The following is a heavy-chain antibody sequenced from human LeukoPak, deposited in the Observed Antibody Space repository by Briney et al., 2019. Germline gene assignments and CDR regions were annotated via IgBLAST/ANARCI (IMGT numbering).Heavy chain of an antibody. CDR1: GGSFSGYY. J-gene: IGHJ4*02. Sequence: SETLSLTRAVYGGSFSGYYWSWIRQPPRKRLEWIGEITHSGSTNYNPSLKSRVTISVDTSKNQFSLKLSSATAADTAVYYCARVLTKVRGVIWFDYWVQGTLVTVSS. V-gene: IGHV4-34*01. CDR3: ARVLTKVRGVIWFDY. CDR2: ITHSGST. D-gene: IGHD3-10*01.